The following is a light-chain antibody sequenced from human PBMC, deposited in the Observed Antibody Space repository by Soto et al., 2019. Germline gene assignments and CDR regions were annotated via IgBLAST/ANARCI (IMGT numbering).Light chain of an antibody. V-gene: IGKV3-15*01. CDR3: QEYNNWHPIT. Sequence: IVMTQSPATLSVSPGERATLSCRASQSLSNKLAWYQQKPGQAPRLLIYGASTRATGIPARFSGSGSGTEFTLTISSLQSEDFAVYYCQEYNNWHPITFGGGTKVYIK. CDR2: GAS. CDR1: QSLSNK. J-gene: IGKJ4*01.